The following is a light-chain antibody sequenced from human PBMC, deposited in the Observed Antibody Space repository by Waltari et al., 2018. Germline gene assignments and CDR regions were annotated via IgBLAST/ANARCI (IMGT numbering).Light chain of an antibody. Sequence: DFVMTQSPDSLALSLGERAPISCTSNQIILYYSNDKNYLTWYQQKPGPPPKVLISWSSSRESGVPDRCRGSGSGADFYLTISSLQAEDVAVYYCQQYYSRRTFGQGTKVEIK. V-gene: IGKV4-1*01. CDR3: QQYYSRRT. CDR1: QIILYYSNDKNY. CDR2: WSS. J-gene: IGKJ1*01.